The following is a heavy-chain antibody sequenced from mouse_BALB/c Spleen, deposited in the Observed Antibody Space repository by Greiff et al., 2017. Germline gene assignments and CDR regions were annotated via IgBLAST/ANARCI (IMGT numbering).Heavy chain of an antibody. CDR1: GYTFSSYW. D-gene: IGHD1-1*01. J-gene: IGHJ3*01. CDR3: ARKEEEITTVVRGFAY. CDR2: ILPGSGST. Sequence: QVQLQQSGAELMKPGASVKISCKATGYTFSSYWIEWVKQRPGHGLEWIGEILPGSGSTNYNEKFKGKATFTADTSSNTAYMQLSSLTSEDSAVYYCARKEEEITTVVRGFAYWGQGTLVTVSA. V-gene: IGHV1-9*01.